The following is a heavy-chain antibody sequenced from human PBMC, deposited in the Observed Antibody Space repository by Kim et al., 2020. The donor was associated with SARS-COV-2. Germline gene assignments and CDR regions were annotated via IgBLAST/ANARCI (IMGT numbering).Heavy chain of an antibody. CDR2: ISSSSSYI. J-gene: IGHJ6*02. V-gene: IGHV3-21*01. CDR1: GFTFSSYS. Sequence: GGSLRLSCAASGFTFSSYSMNWVRQAPGKGLEWVSSISSSSSYIYYADSVKGRFTISRDNAKNSLYLQMNSLRAEDTAVYYCARDPRGDIGGFDWLLRKAYHYYYGMDVWGQGTTVTVSS. D-gene: IGHD3-9*01. CDR3: ARDPRGDIGGFDWLLRKAYHYYYGMDV.